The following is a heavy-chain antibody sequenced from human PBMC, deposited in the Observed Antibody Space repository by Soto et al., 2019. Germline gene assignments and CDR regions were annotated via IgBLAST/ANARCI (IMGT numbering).Heavy chain of an antibody. Sequence: SETLSLTCTVSGGSISSYYWSWIRQPPGKGLEWIGYIYYSGSTNYNPSLKSRVTISVDTSKNQFSLKLSSVTAADTAVYYCARRDTENWFDPWGQGTLVTVSS. CDR2: IYYSGST. J-gene: IGHJ5*02. V-gene: IGHV4-59*08. D-gene: IGHD5-18*01. CDR1: GGSISSYY. CDR3: ARRDTENWFDP.